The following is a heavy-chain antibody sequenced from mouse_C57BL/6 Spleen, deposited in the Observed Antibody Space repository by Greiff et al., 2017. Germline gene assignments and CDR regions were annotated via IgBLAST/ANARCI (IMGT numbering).Heavy chain of an antibody. CDR3: AREGTTVVATPWYFDV. Sequence: ESGPGLVKPSQSLSLTCSVTGYSITSGYYWNWIRQFPGNKLEWMGYISYDGSNNYNPSLKNRISITRDTSKNQFFLKLNSVTTEDTATYYCAREGTTVVATPWYFDVWGTGTTVTVSS. V-gene: IGHV3-6*01. D-gene: IGHD1-1*01. CDR2: ISYDGSN. J-gene: IGHJ1*03. CDR1: GYSITSGYY.